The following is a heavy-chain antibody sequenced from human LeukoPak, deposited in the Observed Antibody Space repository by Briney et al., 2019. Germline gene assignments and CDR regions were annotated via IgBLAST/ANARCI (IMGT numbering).Heavy chain of an antibody. CDR1: GFTISSYG. D-gene: IGHD5-18*01. CDR3: ARDSSPTQLWFRGTFDY. J-gene: IGHJ4*02. CDR2: ISSSSLST. V-gene: IGHV3-48*01. Sequence: PGGSLRLSCAVSGFTISSYGMHWVRQAPGKGLEWISYISSSSLSTYYAESVKGRFTISRDNARNSLYLHMNSLRAEDTAMYYCARDSSPTQLWFRGTFDYWGLGVLVTVSS.